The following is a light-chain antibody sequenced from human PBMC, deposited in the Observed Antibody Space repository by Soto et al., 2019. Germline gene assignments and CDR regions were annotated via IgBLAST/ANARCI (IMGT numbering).Light chain of an antibody. CDR3: QHYATSPRT. CDR1: RSISSSY. Sequence: EIVLTQSPGTLSVSPGERATLSCRTSRSISSSYLAWYQQKPGQPPRHLIYGTSNRANGIPDRFSGSGSGTDFTLTITRVEPEDFAVYYCQHYATSPRTFGQGTKVEVK. V-gene: IGKV3-20*01. CDR2: GTS. J-gene: IGKJ1*01.